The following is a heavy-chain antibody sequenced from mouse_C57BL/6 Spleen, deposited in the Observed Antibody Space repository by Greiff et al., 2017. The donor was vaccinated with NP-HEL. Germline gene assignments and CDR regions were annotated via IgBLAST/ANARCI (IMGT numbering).Heavy chain of an antibody. D-gene: IGHD2-3*01. Sequence: EVKLQESGPGLVKPSQSLSLPCSVTGYSITSGYYWNWIRQFPGNKLEWMGYISYDGSNNYNPSLKNRISITRDTSKNQFFLKLNSVTTEDTATYYCAREGLYDGYYRYFDVWGTGTTVTVSS. V-gene: IGHV3-6*01. CDR2: ISYDGSN. CDR3: AREGLYDGYYRYFDV. CDR1: GYSITSGYY. J-gene: IGHJ1*03.